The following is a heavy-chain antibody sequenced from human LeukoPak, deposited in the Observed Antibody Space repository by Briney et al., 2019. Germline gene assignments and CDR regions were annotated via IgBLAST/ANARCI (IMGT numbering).Heavy chain of an antibody. J-gene: IGHJ4*02. CDR1: GFTLSSYW. D-gene: IGHD1-1*01. Sequence: GGSLRLSRAASGFTLSSYWMHWVRQAPGKGLVCVSRIKSDGSSTSYADSVKGRFTISRDDAKNTLYLQMNSLRAEDTAVYYCARAYNSHFDYWGQGALVTVSS. CDR3: ARAYNSHFDY. V-gene: IGHV3-74*01. CDR2: IKSDGSST.